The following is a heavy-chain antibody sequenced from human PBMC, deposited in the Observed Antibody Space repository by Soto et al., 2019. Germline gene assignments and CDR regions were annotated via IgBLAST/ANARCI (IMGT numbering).Heavy chain of an antibody. V-gene: IGHV4-31*11. J-gene: IGHJ4*02. Sequence: SENLSLTCAVSGRSISSVGYYWSWVRQHPGKGLEWIGSISYTGNTYYNPSLENRLSISLDTSENRFYLRLNSVTAADTAIYYCARPNDYWNGYGPFDYWGQGSLVTVSS. CDR2: ISYTGNT. CDR1: GRSISSVGYY. CDR3: ARPNDYWNGYGPFDY. D-gene: IGHD3-3*01.